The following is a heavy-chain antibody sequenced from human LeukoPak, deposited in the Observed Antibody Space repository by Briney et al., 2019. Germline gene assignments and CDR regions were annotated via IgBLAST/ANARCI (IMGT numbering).Heavy chain of an antibody. CDR1: GFTFSDHY. Sequence: GGSLRLSCAASGFTFSDHYMSWIRQAPGKGLEWVSSISSSSSYIYYADSVKGRFTISRDNAKNSLYLQMNSLRAEDTAVYYCAREWLPAASLDVWGQGTTVTVSS. D-gene: IGHD2-2*01. CDR2: ISSSSSYI. V-gene: IGHV3-11*06. CDR3: AREWLPAASLDV. J-gene: IGHJ6*02.